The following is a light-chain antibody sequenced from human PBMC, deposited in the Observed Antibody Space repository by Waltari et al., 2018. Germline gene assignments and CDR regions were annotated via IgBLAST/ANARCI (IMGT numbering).Light chain of an antibody. V-gene: IGKV3-15*01. CDR3: QQYNNWPRT. Sequence: EIVMTQSPATLSVSPGERATLPCRASQSVSSNLAWYQQKPGQAPRLLIYGASTRATGIPVRFSGSGSGTEFTLTISSLQSEDFAVYYCQQYNNWPRTFGQGTKLEIK. CDR2: GAS. J-gene: IGKJ2*01. CDR1: QSVSSN.